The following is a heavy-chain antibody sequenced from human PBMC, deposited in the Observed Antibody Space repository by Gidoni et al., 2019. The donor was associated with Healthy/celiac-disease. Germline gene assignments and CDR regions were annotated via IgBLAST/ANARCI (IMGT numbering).Heavy chain of an antibody. Sequence: QVQLQESGPGLVKPSETLSLTCTGSGGSLSSYYWSWIRQPPGKGRDWIWYIYYSGSTTSNPSLKSRVTRSVDTSTNQFSLKLSSVTSADPAVYYCASSRPGYYYMDVWGKGTTVTFSS. J-gene: IGHJ6*03. CDR3: ASSRPGYYYMDV. CDR1: GGSLSSYY. V-gene: IGHV4-59*01. CDR2: IYYSGST.